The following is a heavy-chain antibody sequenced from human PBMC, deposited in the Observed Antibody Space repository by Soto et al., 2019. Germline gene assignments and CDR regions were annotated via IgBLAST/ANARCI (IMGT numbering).Heavy chain of an antibody. V-gene: IGHV4-34*01. Sequence: QVQLQQWGAGLLKPSETLSLTCAVYGGSFSGYYWSWIRQPPGKGLEWIGEINHSGSTNYNPSLKSRVTISVDPSKNQFSLKLSSVTAADTAVYYCACGPTRRGHFDLWGRGTLVTVSS. J-gene: IGHJ2*01. CDR2: INHSGST. D-gene: IGHD3-16*01. CDR1: GGSFSGYY. CDR3: ACGPTRRGHFDL.